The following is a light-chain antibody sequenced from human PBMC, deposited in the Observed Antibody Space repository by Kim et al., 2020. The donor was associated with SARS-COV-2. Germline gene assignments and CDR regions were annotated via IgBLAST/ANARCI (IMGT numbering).Light chain of an antibody. Sequence: PGERATLSCRASQSVGTYLAWYQQKPGQAPRLLIYDASNRATGIPARCSGSGSGTDFTLIISSLESEDFAVYYCQQRSNWPPALTFGGGTKVDIK. CDR2: DAS. CDR1: QSVGTY. CDR3: QQRSNWPPALT. V-gene: IGKV3-11*01. J-gene: IGKJ4*01.